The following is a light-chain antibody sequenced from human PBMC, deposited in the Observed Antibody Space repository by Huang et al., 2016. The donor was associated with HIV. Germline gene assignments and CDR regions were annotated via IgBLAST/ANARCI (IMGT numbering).Light chain of an antibody. CDR3: QQYYTTPIT. J-gene: IGKJ3*01. CDR1: RNVFYNFNNKNY. CDR2: WAS. V-gene: IGKV4-1*01. Sequence: DILMTQSPDFLAVSLGERATINCRSSRNVFYNFNNKNYLAWYQQKPGQPPKLLIHWASTRESGVPYRCSGSGSGTDFTLTISSLQAEDVAIYYCQQYYTTPITFGPGTNVDIK.